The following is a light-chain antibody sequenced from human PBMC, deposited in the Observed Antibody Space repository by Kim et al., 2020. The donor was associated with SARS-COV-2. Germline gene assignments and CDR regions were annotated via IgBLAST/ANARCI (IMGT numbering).Light chain of an antibody. V-gene: IGLV4-69*01. Sequence: ASVKLTCTLNSGHSSYAIAWHQQQPEKGPRYLMKLNSDGSHSKGDGIPDRFSGSSSGAERYLTISSLQSEDEADYYCQTWGTGSWVFGGGTKLTVL. CDR2: LNSDGSH. CDR1: SGHSSYA. J-gene: IGLJ3*02. CDR3: QTWGTGSWV.